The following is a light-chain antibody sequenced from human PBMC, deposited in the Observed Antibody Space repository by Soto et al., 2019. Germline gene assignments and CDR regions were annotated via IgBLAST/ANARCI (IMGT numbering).Light chain of an antibody. CDR1: QSISSY. CDR3: QQSYSTPGT. CDR2: AAS. Sequence: DIQMTQSPSSLSASVGDRVTITCRASQSISSYLNWYQQKPGKAPKLLIYAASSLQSGVPSRFSGSGSGTDFPLTISSLQPEDFATYYCQQSYSTPGTFGQGTTVDSK. J-gene: IGKJ1*01. V-gene: IGKV1-39*01.